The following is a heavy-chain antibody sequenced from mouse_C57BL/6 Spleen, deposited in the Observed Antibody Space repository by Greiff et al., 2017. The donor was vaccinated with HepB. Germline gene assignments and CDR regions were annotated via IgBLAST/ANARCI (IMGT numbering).Heavy chain of an antibody. CDR1: GYTFTDYY. V-gene: IGHV1-26*01. CDR3: AREVYDYGANMDY. D-gene: IGHD2-4*01. Sequence: EVQLQQSGPELVKPGASVKISCKASGYTFTDYYMNWVKQSHGKSLEWIGDINPNNGGTSYNQKFKGKATLTVDKSSSTAYMELRSLTSEDSAVYYCAREVYDYGANMDYWGQGTSVTVSS. CDR2: INPNNGGT. J-gene: IGHJ4*01.